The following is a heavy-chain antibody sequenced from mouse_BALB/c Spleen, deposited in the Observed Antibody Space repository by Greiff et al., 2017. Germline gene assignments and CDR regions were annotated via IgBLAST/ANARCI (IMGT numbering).Heavy chain of an antibody. V-gene: IGHV5-6-5*01. D-gene: IGHD2-10*02. J-gene: IGHJ4*01. CDR3: ARGSYGNYLYYAMDY. CDR1: GFTFSSYA. CDR2: ISSGGST. Sequence: EVMLVESGGGLVKPGGSLKLSCAASGFTFSSYAMSWVRQTPEKRLEWVASISSGGSTYYPDSVKGRFTISRDNARNILYLQMSSLRSEDTAMYYCARGSYGNYLYYAMDYWGQGTSVTVSS.